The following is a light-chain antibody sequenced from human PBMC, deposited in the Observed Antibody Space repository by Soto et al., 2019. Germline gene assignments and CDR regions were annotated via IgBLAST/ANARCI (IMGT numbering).Light chain of an antibody. CDR3: QQYNDWPLT. J-gene: IGKJ1*01. CDR1: QSVSSY. Sequence: TQYTATLSFSPGARATLSRRASQSVSSYLARCQQKPGQAPRLLIYGASSRGTGIPDRFSASGSATDVTITIISLQSEDFVLYYCQQYNDWPLTFGQGTKVDVK. CDR2: GAS. V-gene: IGKV3-15*01.